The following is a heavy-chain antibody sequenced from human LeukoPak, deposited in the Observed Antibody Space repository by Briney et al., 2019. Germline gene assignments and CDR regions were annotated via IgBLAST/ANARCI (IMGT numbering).Heavy chain of an antibody. CDR3: ARATTSIMIVVSGAFDI. CDR2: ISSSSSTI. J-gene: IGHJ3*02. CDR1: GFTFSSYS. D-gene: IGHD3-22*01. Sequence: PGGSLRLSCAASGFTFSSYSMNWVRQAPGKGLEWVSYISSSSSTIYYADSVKGRFTISRDNAKNSLYLQMNSLRAEDTAVYYCARATTSIMIVVSGAFDIWGQGTMVTVSS. V-gene: IGHV3-48*04.